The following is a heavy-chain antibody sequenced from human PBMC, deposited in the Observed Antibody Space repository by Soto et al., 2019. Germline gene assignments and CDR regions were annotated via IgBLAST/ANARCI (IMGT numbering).Heavy chain of an antibody. CDR3: TRPGIVAAGTDY. J-gene: IGHJ4*02. Sequence: GGSLRLSCTASGFNFSGSAMHWVRQASGQGLEWVGRIRSKANSYATTYAASVKGRFTISRDDSKNTAYLQMDSLKTEDTAVYYCTRPGIVAAGTDYWGQGT. D-gene: IGHD6-13*01. CDR2: IRSKANSYAT. V-gene: IGHV3-73*01. CDR1: GFNFSGSA.